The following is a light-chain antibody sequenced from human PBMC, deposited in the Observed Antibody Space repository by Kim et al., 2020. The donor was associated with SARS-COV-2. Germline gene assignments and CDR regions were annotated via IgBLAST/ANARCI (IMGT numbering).Light chain of an antibody. CDR1: QDISNY. CDR2: DAS. J-gene: IGKJ2*01. Sequence: DIQMTQSPSSLSASVGDRVTITCQASQDISNYLNWYRQKPGKAPKLLIYDASNLETGVPSRFSGSGSGTDFTFTISSLQPEDIATYYCQPYDNLPYTFGQGTKLEIK. CDR3: QPYDNLPYT. V-gene: IGKV1-33*01.